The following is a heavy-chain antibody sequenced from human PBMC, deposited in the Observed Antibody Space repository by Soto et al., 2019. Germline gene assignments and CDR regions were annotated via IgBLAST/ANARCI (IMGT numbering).Heavy chain of an antibody. CDR2: ISSSSSTI. CDR1: GFTFSSYS. CDR3: AREYCSSTSCLNWFGP. J-gene: IGHJ5*02. V-gene: IGHV3-48*01. D-gene: IGHD2-2*01. Sequence: EVQLVESGGGLVQPGGSLRLSCAASGFTFSSYSMNWVRQAPGKGLEWVSYISSSSSTIYYADSVKGRFTISRDNAKKSLYLQMNSLRAEDTAVYYCAREYCSSTSCLNWFGPWGQGTLVTVSS.